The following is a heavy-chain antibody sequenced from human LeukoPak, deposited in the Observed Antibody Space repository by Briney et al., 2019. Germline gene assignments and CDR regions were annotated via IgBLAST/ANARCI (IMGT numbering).Heavy chain of an antibody. Sequence: GASVKVSCKASGYTFTGYYMHWVRQAPGQGLEWMGWINPNSGGTNYAQKFQGRVIMTRDTSISTAYMELSRLRSDDTAVYYCARGAGTGDPYYFDYWGQGTLVTVSS. J-gene: IGHJ4*02. CDR3: ARGAGTGDPYYFDY. V-gene: IGHV1-2*02. CDR1: GYTFTGYY. D-gene: IGHD7-27*01. CDR2: INPNSGGT.